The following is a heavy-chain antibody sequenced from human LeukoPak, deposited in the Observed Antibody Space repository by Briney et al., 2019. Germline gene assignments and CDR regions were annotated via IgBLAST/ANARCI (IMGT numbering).Heavy chain of an antibody. Sequence: GESLKISCKGSGSSFTSYWIGWVRQMPGKGLEWMGIIYPGDSDTRYSPSFQGQVTISADKSISTAYLQWSSLKASDTAMYYCARQSHYYDSSGSVDYWGQGTLVTVSS. V-gene: IGHV5-51*01. J-gene: IGHJ4*02. D-gene: IGHD3-22*01. CDR3: ARQSHYYDSSGSVDY. CDR2: IYPGDSDT. CDR1: GSSFTSYW.